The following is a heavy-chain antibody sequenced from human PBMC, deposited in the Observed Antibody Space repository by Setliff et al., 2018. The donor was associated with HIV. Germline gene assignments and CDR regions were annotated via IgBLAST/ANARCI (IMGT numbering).Heavy chain of an antibody. Sequence: PSETLSLTCAVYGGSFSGYYWSWIRQPPGKGLEWIGYIYYSGSTNYNPSLKSRVTISVDTSKNQFSLKLSSVTAADTAVYYCARGIAAAGRWGQGTLVTV. CDR3: ARGIAAAGR. D-gene: IGHD6-13*01. J-gene: IGHJ4*02. CDR2: IYYSGST. V-gene: IGHV4-59*01. CDR1: GGSFSGYY.